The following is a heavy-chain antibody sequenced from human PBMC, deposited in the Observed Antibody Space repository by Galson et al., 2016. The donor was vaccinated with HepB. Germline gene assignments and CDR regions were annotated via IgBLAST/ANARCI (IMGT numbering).Heavy chain of an antibody. CDR1: GFRFSDYN. D-gene: IGHD3-10*01. J-gene: IGHJ6*02. CDR3: ARPYTYYFGSGSYFDVLHYGMDV. Sequence: SLRLSCAASGFRFSDYNMNWVRQAPGRGLEWVAYISASSGTIYYADSVKGRFTISRDNANNSLSLQMNSLRAEDTAFYYCARPYTYYFGSGSYFDVLHYGMDVWGQGTTVTGSS. CDR2: ISASSGTI. V-gene: IGHV3-48*01.